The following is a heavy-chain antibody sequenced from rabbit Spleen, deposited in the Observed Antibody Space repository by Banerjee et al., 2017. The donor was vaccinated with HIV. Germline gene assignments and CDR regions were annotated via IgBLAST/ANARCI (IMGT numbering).Heavy chain of an antibody. Sequence: QSVEESGGDLVKPGASLTLTCTASGFSFSAVHWIYWVRQAPGKGLEWIGTIYAGSTGTIDFASWAKGRFTISKTSSTAVTLQMTSLTAADTATYFCARGSATMTMVITGYYFNLWGPGTLVTVS. D-gene: IGHD2-1*01. CDR2: IYAGSTGTI. J-gene: IGHJ4*01. V-gene: IGHV1S40*01. CDR3: ARGSATMTMVITGYYFNL. CDR1: GFSFSAVHW.